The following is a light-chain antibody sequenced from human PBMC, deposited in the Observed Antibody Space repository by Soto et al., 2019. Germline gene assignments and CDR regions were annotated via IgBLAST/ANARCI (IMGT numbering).Light chain of an antibody. V-gene: IGKV3-11*01. CDR1: ENVFSF. CDR3: QQRTKWPPIFT. CDR2: DAS. Sequence: EIVMTQSPATLSLSPGERATLSCRASENVFSFMAWYQHRPGQAPRLLIYDASNRAAGVPARFSGSGSGTGFTLTISSLEPEDCAVYYCQQRTKWPPIFTFGPGTKVEIK. J-gene: IGKJ3*01.